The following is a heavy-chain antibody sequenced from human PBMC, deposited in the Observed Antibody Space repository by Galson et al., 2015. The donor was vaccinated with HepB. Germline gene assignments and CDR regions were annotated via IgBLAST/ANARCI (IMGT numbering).Heavy chain of an antibody. Sequence: SLRLSCAASGFTFSSYVMHWVRQAPGKGLEWVAVISYDGSNKDYADSVTGRFTISRDNSKNTLYMQMNSLRAEDTAVYYCARVESYDFWSAYYDECDYWGQGTLVTVSS. CDR1: GFTFSSYV. CDR2: ISYDGSNK. J-gene: IGHJ4*02. D-gene: IGHD3-3*01. CDR3: ARVESYDFWSAYYDECDY. V-gene: IGHV3-30-3*01.